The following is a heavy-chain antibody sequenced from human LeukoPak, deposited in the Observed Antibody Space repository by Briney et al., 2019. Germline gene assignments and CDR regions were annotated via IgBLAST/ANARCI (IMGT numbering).Heavy chain of an antibody. CDR2: IRSDGGSS. D-gene: IGHD4-23*01. J-gene: IGHJ4*02. V-gene: IGHV3-74*01. CDR3: VRDLDLGGYSSFVS. CDR1: GFTFSNYA. Sequence: PGGSLRLSCAASGFTFSNYAMHWVRQAPGKGLVWVSRIRSDGGSSTYADSVKGRFTISRDNAKNTLYLQMNTLRAEDTAVYYCVRDLDLGGYSSFVSWGQGTLVTVSS.